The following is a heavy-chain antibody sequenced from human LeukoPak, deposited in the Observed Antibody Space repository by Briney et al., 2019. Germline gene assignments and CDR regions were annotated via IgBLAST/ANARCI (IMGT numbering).Heavy chain of an antibody. J-gene: IGHJ4*02. D-gene: IGHD4-11*01. CDR1: GFTFNNYA. V-gene: IGHV3-23*01. CDR2: VSGSGDNI. Sequence: GGSLRLSCAASGFTFNNYAMTWVRQAPGKGLEWVSVVSGSGDNINYADSVKGRFTISRDNSKNTLFLQMNSLRTEDTAVYFCARWGNDYSQFDSWGKGTLVTVS. CDR3: ARWGNDYSQFDS.